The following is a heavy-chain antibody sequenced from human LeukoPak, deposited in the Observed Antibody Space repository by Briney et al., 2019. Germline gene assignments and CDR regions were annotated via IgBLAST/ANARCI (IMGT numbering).Heavy chain of an antibody. CDR2: MYYSGST. CDR1: GGSISSGDYY. CDR3: ARPYYYDSRIDP. Sequence: SETLSLTCTVSGGSISSGDYYWSWIRQPPGKGLEWIGYMYYSGSTYYNPSLKSRVVISVDTTKNQFSLKLSSVTAADTAVYYCARPYYYDSRIDPWGQGTLVTVSS. J-gene: IGHJ5*02. D-gene: IGHD3-22*01. V-gene: IGHV4-30-4*01.